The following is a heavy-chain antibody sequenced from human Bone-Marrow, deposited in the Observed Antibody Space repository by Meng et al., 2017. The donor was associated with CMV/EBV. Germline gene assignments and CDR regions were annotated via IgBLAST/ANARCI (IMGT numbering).Heavy chain of an antibody. V-gene: IGHV3-20*04. CDR1: GFTFDDYG. Sequence: GESLKISCAASGFTFDDYGMSWVRQAPGKGLEWVSGINWNGGSTGYADSVKGRFTISRDNSKNSLYLQMNSLRAEDTAVYYCARDLLAGPSSYYYYGMEVWGQGTTVTVSS. D-gene: IGHD6-19*01. CDR2: INWNGGST. J-gene: IGHJ6*02. CDR3: ARDLLAGPSSYYYYGMEV.